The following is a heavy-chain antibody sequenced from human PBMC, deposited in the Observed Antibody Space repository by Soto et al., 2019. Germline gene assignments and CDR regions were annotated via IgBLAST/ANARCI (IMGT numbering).Heavy chain of an antibody. CDR1: GDSISRSGYY. D-gene: IGHD2-8*01. CDR2: VYWTGST. V-gene: IGHV4-39*01. Sequence: PSETLSLTCSVSGDSISRSGYYWGWIRQPPGKGLQWIGNVYWTGSTFSHPSLTSRVFISVDTSKNEFSLRLTSVTVADTAVYYCARSYYTYGLLIDYWGPGTLVSVSS. CDR3: ARSYYTYGLLIDY. J-gene: IGHJ4*02.